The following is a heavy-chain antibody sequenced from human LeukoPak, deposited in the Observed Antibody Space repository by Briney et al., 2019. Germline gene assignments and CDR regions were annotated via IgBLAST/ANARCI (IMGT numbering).Heavy chain of an antibody. V-gene: IGHV3-21*01. CDR3: ARYIAVAGIDY. D-gene: IGHD6-19*01. CDR1: GFTFSSYS. J-gene: IGHJ4*02. CDR2: ISSSSSYI. Sequence: GGSLRLFCAASGFTFSSYSMNWVRQAPGKGLEWVSSISSSSSYIYYADSVKGRFTTSRDNAKNSLYLQMNSLRAEDTAVYYCARYIAVAGIDYWGQGTLVTVSS.